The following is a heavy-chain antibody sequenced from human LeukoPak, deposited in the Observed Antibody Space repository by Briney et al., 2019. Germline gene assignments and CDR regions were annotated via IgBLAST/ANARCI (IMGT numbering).Heavy chain of an antibody. D-gene: IGHD2-21*02. CDR1: GGSISSGGYS. Sequence: SQTLSLTCAVSGGSISSGGYSWSWIRQPPGKGLEWIGYMYHGGSTYYNPSLEGRVTISVDRSKNQFSLKVSSVTAADTAVYYCARTDETAPAEDFQHWGQGTLVTVSS. CDR2: MYHGGST. J-gene: IGHJ1*01. V-gene: IGHV4-30-2*01. CDR3: ARTDETAPAEDFQH.